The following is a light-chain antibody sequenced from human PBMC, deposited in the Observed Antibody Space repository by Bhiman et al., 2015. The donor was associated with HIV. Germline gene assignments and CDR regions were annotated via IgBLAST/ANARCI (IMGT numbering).Light chain of an antibody. J-gene: IGLJ3*02. CDR3: ASYSGSDSWL. Sequence: QSALTQPASVSGSPGQSITISCTGTSSDVGAYNFVSWYQQHPGKAPKLIISDVTNRPSGVPSRFFGAKSGSTASLTISWLQPEDEATYFCASYSGSDSWLFGGGTTLTV. V-gene: IGLV2-14*03. CDR1: SSDVGAYNF. CDR2: DVT.